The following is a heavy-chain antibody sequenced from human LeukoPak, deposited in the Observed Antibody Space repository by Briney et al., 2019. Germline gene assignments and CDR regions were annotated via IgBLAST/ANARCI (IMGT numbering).Heavy chain of an antibody. CDR3: AKEIAYYDFWSGYSPGGAFDI. Sequence: GGSLRLSCAASGFTFSSYGMHWVRQAPGKGLEWVAFIRYDGSNKYYADSVKGRFTISRDNAKNSLYLQMNSLRAEDMALYYCAKEIAYYDFWSGYSPGGAFDIWGQGTMVTVSS. D-gene: IGHD3-3*01. CDR1: GFTFSSYG. J-gene: IGHJ3*02. CDR2: IRYDGSNK. V-gene: IGHV3-30*02.